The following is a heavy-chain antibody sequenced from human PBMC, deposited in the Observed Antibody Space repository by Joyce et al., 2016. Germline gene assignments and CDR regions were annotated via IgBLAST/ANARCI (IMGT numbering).Heavy chain of an antibody. CDR1: GGSISSYY. Sequence: QVQLQESGPGLVKPSETLSLTCTVSGGSISSYYWSWMRQSPGKGLEWIGYIHFSGSTNYNPSLKSRVTISADTSKNQFSLRLTSVTAADTAFYYCARVFRGQAADYWGQGLLVTVSS. J-gene: IGHJ4*02. CDR3: ARVFRGQAADY. CDR2: IHFSGST. D-gene: IGHD6-25*01. V-gene: IGHV4-59*01.